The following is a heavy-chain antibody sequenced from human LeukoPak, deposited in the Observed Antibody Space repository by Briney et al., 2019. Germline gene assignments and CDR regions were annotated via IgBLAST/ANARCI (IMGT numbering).Heavy chain of an antibody. D-gene: IGHD6-19*01. V-gene: IGHV1-46*01. CDR3: PREGGSSGWLDY. CDR2: INPSGCST. J-gene: IGHJ4*02. CDR1: GYTFTSYY. Sequence: ASVKVSCKASGYTFTSYYIHWVRQAPGQGLEWMGIINPSGCSTSYAQKFQGRVTMTRDMSTSTVYMEMSSLRSEDTAVYYCPREGGSSGWLDYWGQGTLVTVSS.